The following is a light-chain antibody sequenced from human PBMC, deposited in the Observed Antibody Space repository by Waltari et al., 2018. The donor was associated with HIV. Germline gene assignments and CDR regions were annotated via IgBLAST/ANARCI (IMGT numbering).Light chain of an antibody. CDR2: LGS. V-gene: IGKV2-28*01. CDR3: MQGLQSPRT. J-gene: IGKJ1*01. Sequence: DIFMTHSPLSLPFTPGDPSSISCRSSQSLLQSNGYNYLDWYLQRPGQSPQLLIYLGSNRASGVPDRLSGSGSGTDFQMKISRVEAEDGGVYYCMQGLQSPRTFAQGTKVEIK. CDR1: QSLLQSNGYNY.